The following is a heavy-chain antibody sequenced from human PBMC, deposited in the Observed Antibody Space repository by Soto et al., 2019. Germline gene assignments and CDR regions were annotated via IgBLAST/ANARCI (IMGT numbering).Heavy chain of an antibody. J-gene: IGHJ6*02. CDR1: GFPFTTHP. V-gene: IGHV3-23*01. D-gene: IGHD7-27*01. CDR3: AKASATGKSDGMDV. Sequence: EVQLLESGGGLVQPGGSLRLSCVASGFPFTTHPISWVRQTPGRGLECVSSISSGSNTYYTDSVRGRFTISRDNSKNSLYLQMSSLRADDTALYYCAKASATGKSDGMDVWGQGTTVSVSS. CDR2: ISSGSNT.